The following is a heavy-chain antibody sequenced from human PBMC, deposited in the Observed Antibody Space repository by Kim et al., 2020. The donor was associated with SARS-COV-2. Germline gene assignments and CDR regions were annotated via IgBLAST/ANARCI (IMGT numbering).Heavy chain of an antibody. V-gene: IGHV3-30*18. CDR1: GFLFGVFG. CDR3: VKGGSTYFHYVEH. Sequence: GGSLRLSCAASGFLFGVFGMYWVRQAPGERLEWVAAISHDGSHVAYADSVKGRFAISRDNSRRTLFLQMNNVTIDDTAIYYCVKGGSTYFHYVEHWGPGT. CDR2: ISHDGSHV. J-gene: IGHJ1*01. D-gene: IGHD2-21*01.